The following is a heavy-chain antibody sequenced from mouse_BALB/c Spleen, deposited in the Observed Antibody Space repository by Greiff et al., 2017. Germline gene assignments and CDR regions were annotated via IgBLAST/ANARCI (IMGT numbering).Heavy chain of an antibody. CDR1: GFTFSSYG. CDR2: INSNGGST. J-gene: IGHJ4*01. V-gene: IGHV5-6-3*01. Sequence: EVKLVESGGGLVQPGGSLKLSCAASGFTFSSYGMSWVRQTPDKRLELVATINSNGGSTYYPDSVKGRFTISRDNAKNTLYLQMSSLKSEDTAMYYCARAFYYYGSSYGYAMDYWGQGTSVTVSS. CDR3: ARAFYYYGSSYGYAMDY. D-gene: IGHD1-1*01.